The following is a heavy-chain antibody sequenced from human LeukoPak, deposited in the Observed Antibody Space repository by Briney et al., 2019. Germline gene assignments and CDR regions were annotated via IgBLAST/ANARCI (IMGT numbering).Heavy chain of an antibody. J-gene: IGHJ5*02. CDR2: INHSGST. CDR1: GGSFSGYY. Sequence: SETLSLTCAVYGGSFSGYYWSWIRQPPGKGLEWIGEINHSGSTNYNPSLKSRVTISVDTSKNQFSLKLSSVTAADTAVYYCARGPNRVVAATLVIDPWGQGTLVTVSS. D-gene: IGHD2-15*01. CDR3: ARGPNRVVAATLVIDP. V-gene: IGHV4-34*01.